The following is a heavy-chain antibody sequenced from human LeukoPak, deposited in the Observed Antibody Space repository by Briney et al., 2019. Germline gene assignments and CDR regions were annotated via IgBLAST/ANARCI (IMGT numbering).Heavy chain of an antibody. CDR1: GFTFSSYA. D-gene: IGHD6-19*01. CDR3: AKDGRAVAGKGGYFDY. V-gene: IGHV3-23*01. Sequence: PGGSLRLSCAASGFTFSSYAMSWVRQAPGKGLEWVSAISGSGGSTYYADSVKGRFTISRDNSKNTLYLQMNSLRAEDTAVYYCAKDGRAVAGKGGYFDYWGQGTLVTVSS. J-gene: IGHJ4*02. CDR2: ISGSGGST.